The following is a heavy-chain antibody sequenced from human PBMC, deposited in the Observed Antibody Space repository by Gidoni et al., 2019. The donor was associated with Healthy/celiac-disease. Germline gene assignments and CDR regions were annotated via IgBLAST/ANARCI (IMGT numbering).Heavy chain of an antibody. CDR2: IIPIFGTA. CDR1: GVPFSSYA. CDR3: ARAIVVVPAAIISPENPYYYYGMDV. J-gene: IGHJ6*02. Sequence: QVQLVQSGAEVKKPGSSVKVSCKASGVPFSSYAISWVRQAPGQGLEWMGGIIPIFGTANYAHKFQGRVTITADESTSTAYMELSSLRSEDTAVYYCARAIVVVPAAIISPENPYYYYGMDVWGQGTTVTVSS. V-gene: IGHV1-69*01. D-gene: IGHD2-2*01.